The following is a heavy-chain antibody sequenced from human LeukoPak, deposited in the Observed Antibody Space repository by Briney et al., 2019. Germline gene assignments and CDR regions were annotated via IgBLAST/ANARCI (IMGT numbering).Heavy chain of an antibody. V-gene: IGHV1-69*04. Sequence: SVKVSCKASGGTFSSYAISWVRQAPGHGLEWMGRIIPILGIANYAQKFQGRVTITADKSTSTAYMELSSLRSEDTAVYYCARIYSPLPSRYCSSTSCYTSWFDPWGQGTLVTVSS. D-gene: IGHD2-2*02. CDR1: GGTFSSYA. J-gene: IGHJ5*02. CDR3: ARIYSPLPSRYCSSTSCYTSWFDP. CDR2: IIPILGIA.